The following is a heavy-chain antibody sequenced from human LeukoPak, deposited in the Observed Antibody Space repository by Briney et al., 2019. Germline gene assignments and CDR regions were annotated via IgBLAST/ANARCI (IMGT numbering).Heavy chain of an antibody. D-gene: IGHD5-12*01. CDR2: IRNDRIT. CDR1: GLTFSDAW. J-gene: IGHJ4*02. V-gene: IGHV3-15*01. Sequence: AGGSLRLSCVLSGLTFSDAWMSWVRQAPGKGLEWVGRIRNDRITDYAAPVQGRFSISRDNSKNTFYLQMNSLRAEDTGMYFCTWMATIFTVDYWGQGTLVTVSS. CDR3: TWMATIFTVDY.